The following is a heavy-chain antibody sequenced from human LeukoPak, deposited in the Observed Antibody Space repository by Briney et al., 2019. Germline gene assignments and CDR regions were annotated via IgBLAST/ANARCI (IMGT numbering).Heavy chain of an antibody. D-gene: IGHD5-24*01. V-gene: IGHV4-34*01. CDR2: INHSEST. CDR1: GGSFRGYY. CDR3: ARHRDGYNLDY. J-gene: IGHJ4*02. Sequence: PSETLSLTCAVYGGSFRGYYWRWSPQPPGKGVGWSGEINHSESTNYNPSLKSRVTISVDTTKHQISLNVNSVTAAATAVYYCARHRDGYNLDYWGQGTLVTVSS.